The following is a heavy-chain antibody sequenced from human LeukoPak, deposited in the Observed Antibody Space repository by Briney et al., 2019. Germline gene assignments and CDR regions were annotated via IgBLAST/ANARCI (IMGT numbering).Heavy chain of an antibody. CDR3: ARAVLYGSGSTKGLYFDY. D-gene: IGHD3-10*01. J-gene: IGHJ4*02. CDR1: GYTFTGSY. V-gene: IGHV1-46*01. CDR2: INPSGGST. Sequence: ASVKVSCKVSGYTFTGSYMHWVRQAPGQRLEWMGIINPSGGSTSYAQKFQGRVTMTRDTSTSTVYMELSSLRSEDTAVYYCARAVLYGSGSTKGLYFDYWGQGTLVTVSS.